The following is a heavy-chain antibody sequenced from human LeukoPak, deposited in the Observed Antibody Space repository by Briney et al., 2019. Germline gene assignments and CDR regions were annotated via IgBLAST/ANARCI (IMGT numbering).Heavy chain of an antibody. Sequence: PGGSLRLSCAASGFTFSSYAMHWVPQAPGVGLHSVAVISYDGSNQYYADSVKGRFNISRDNSKNTLYLQLNSLRPEDTALYYCARAGYCSSTGCSAYFFDSWGQGTLVTVSS. D-gene: IGHD2-2*03. CDR2: ISYDGSNQ. J-gene: IGHJ4*02. V-gene: IGHV3-30-3*01. CDR1: GFTFSSYA. CDR3: ARAGYCSSTGCSAYFFDS.